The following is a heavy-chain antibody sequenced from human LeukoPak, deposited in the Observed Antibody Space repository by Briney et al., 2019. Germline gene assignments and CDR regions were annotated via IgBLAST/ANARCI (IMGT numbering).Heavy chain of an antibody. CDR3: ARVRVGSYWYYYYYMDV. J-gene: IGHJ6*03. CDR1: GYTFPSYD. Sequence: ASVKVSCKASGYTFPSYDINWVRQATGQGLEWMGWMNPNSGNTGYAQKFQGRVTMTRNTSISTAYMELSSLRSEDTAVYYCARVRVGSYWYYYYYMDVWGKGTTVTVSS. V-gene: IGHV1-8*01. D-gene: IGHD1-26*01. CDR2: MNPNSGNT.